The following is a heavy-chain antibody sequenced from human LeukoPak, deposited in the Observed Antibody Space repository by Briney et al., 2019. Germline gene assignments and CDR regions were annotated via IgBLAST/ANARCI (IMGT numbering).Heavy chain of an antibody. V-gene: IGHV3-48*02. J-gene: IGHJ4*02. CDR2: ISGSGGTV. D-gene: IGHD6-13*01. CDR3: ARGRITAGGYDF. CDR1: GFTFSSYA. Sequence: GRSLRLSCAAFGFTFSSYALNWVRQAPGKGLEWVSVISGSGGTVFYADSVKGRFTISRDNAKNSLYLQMDSLRDEDTAVYYCARGRITAGGYDFWGQGTLVTVSS.